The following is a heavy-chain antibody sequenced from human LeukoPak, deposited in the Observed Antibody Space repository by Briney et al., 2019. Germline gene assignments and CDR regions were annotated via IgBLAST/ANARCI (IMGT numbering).Heavy chain of an antibody. V-gene: IGHV1-69*01. J-gene: IGHJ2*01. CDR2: IIPIFGTA. D-gene: IGHD3-16*02. CDR1: GGTFSSYA. CDR3: ARDSTQPQPIAGWYFDL. Sequence: GSSVKVSCKASGGTFSSYAISWVRQAPGQGLEWMGGIIPIFGTANYAQKFQGRVTITADESTSTAYMELSSLRSEDTAVYYCARDSTQPQPIAGWYFDLWGRGTLVTVSS.